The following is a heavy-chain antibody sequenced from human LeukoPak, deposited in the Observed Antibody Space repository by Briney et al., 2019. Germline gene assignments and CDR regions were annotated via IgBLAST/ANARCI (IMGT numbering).Heavy chain of an antibody. CDR2: IYHSGST. CDR1: GGSISSSNW. D-gene: IGHD3-9*01. CDR3: ARGTRYYDILTGLGTFDY. J-gene: IGHJ4*02. Sequence: SETLSLTCAVSGGSISSSNWWSWVRQPPGKGLEWIGEIYHSGSTNYNPSLKSRVTISVDKSKNQFSLKLSSVTAADTAVYYCARGTRYYDILTGLGTFDYWGQGTLVTVSS. V-gene: IGHV4-4*02.